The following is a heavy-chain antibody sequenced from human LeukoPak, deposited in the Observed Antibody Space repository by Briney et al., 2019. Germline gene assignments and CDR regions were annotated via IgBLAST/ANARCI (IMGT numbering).Heavy chain of an antibody. CDR2: IYTSGSA. J-gene: IGHJ5*02. Sequence: PSETLSLTCTVSGGSISSYYWSWIRQPPGKGLEWIGYIYTSGSANYNPSLKSRGTISVDTSKNRFCLKLGSVSAGDTAVYYWARHARGFHWFDPWGQGTLVTVSS. CDR1: GGSISSYY. V-gene: IGHV4-4*09. CDR3: ARHARGFHWFDP. D-gene: IGHD2-2*01.